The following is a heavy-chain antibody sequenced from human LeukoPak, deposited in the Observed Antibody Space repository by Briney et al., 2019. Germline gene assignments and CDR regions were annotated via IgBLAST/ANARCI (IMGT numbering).Heavy chain of an antibody. CDR3: ARPYYYDSSRVDY. CDR1: GFTFSSYW. Sequence: GGSLRFSCAASGFTFSSYWMHWVRQAPGKGLVLVSRINSDGSSASYADSVKGRFTISRDNAKNTLFLQMNSLRAEDTAVYYCARPYYYDSSRVDYWGQGTLVTVSS. D-gene: IGHD3-22*01. J-gene: IGHJ4*02. V-gene: IGHV3-74*01. CDR2: INSDGSSA.